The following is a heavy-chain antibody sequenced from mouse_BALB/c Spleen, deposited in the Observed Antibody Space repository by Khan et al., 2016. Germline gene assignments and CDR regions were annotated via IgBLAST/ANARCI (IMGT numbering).Heavy chain of an antibody. D-gene: IGHD1-1*01. Sequence: EVQLQESGPGLVKPSQSLSLTCTVTGYSITSGYGWNWIRQFPGNKLEWMGYISYSGSTNYNPSLKSRISITRDTSKNQFFLQLNSVTTEATATYYCSRDYYGSSYFDYWGQGTTFTVSS. CDR1: GYSITSGYG. V-gene: IGHV3-2*02. J-gene: IGHJ2*01. CDR3: SRDYYGSSYFDY. CDR2: ISYSGST.